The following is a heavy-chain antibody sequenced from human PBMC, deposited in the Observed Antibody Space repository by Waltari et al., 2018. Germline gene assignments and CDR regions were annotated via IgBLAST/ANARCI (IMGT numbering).Heavy chain of an antibody. CDR1: GGSISSSSYY. V-gene: IGHV4-39*07. D-gene: IGHD5-12*01. Sequence: QLQLQESGPGLVKPSETLSLTCTVSGGSISSSSYYWGWIRQPPGKGPEWMGSIDYRGGTYHNPSLKSRVTISVDTSKSQFSLMLSSVTAADTAVYYCASRRWLQFGVAFDIWRQGTMVTVSS. CDR3: ASRRWLQFGVAFDI. J-gene: IGHJ3*02. CDR2: IDYRGGT.